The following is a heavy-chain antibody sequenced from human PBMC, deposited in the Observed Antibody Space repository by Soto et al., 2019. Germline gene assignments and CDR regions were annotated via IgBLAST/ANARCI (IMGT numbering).Heavy chain of an antibody. D-gene: IGHD3-10*01. V-gene: IGHV3-23*01. CDR1: GFNFSSYA. CDR3: AKDASTLLWFGELFWFYGMDV. CDR2: SSGSGGST. J-gene: IGHJ6*02. Sequence: GGFLRLSCAASGFNFSSYAMSWVRQAPRKGLEWVSASSGSGGSTYYADSVKGRFTISRDNSKNTLYLQMNSLRAEDTAVYYCAKDASTLLWFGELFWFYGMDVWGQGTTVTVSS.